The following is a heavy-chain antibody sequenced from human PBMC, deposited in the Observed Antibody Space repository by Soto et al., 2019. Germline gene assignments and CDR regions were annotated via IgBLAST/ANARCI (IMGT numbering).Heavy chain of an antibody. D-gene: IGHD3-22*01. CDR3: ARYDSSGYYWPYYYYGMDV. CDR2: ISDSSSYI. V-gene: IGHV3-21*01. J-gene: IGHJ6*02. Sequence: EVQLVESGGGLVKPGGSLRLSCAASGFTFSTYSMNWVRQAPGKGLEWVSSISDSSSYIYYADSVKGRFTISRDNAKNPRYLQTNSSRAEVTAVYYCARYDSSGYYWPYYYYGMDVWGQGTTVTVSS. CDR1: GFTFSTYS.